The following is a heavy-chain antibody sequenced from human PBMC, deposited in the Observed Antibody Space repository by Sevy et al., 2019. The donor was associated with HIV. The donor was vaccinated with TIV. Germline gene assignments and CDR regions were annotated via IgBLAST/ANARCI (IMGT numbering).Heavy chain of an antibody. Sequence: GGSLRLSCAASGFTFSTYGMHWVRQAPGKGLEWVAVLSYDGREKYYGNSVKGRFTISRDNSKNTLYLQMNSLRDEDTAVYYCARDFAAAGTYYFDYWGQGTLVTVSS. CDR2: LSYDGREK. V-gene: IGHV3-30*03. D-gene: IGHD6-13*01. CDR1: GFTFSTYG. CDR3: ARDFAAAGTYYFDY. J-gene: IGHJ4*02.